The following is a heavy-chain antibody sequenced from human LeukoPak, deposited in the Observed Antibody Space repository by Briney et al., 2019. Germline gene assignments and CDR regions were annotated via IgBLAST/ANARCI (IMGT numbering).Heavy chain of an antibody. CDR2: ISAYNGNT. J-gene: IGHJ4*02. Sequence: ASVKVSCKASGYTFTSYGISWVRQAPGQGLEWMGWISAYNGNTNYAQKPQGRVTMTTDTSTSTAYMELRSLRSDDTAVYYCATDGVYCSGGSCYDFDYWGQGTLVTVSS. D-gene: IGHD2-15*01. CDR1: GYTFTSYG. V-gene: IGHV1-18*01. CDR3: ATDGVYCSGGSCYDFDY.